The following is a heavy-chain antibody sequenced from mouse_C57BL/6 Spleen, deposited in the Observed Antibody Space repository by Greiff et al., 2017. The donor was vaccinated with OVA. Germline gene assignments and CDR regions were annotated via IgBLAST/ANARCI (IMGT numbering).Heavy chain of an antibody. CDR3: ARALYYDYPIFDY. Sequence: EVHLVESGGGLVKPGGSLKLSCAASGFPFSSYAMSWVRQTPEKRLEWVATISDGGSYTSYPDNVKGRFTISRDNAKNNLYLQMSHLKSEDTAMYYCARALYYDYPIFDYWGQGTTLTVSS. D-gene: IGHD2-4*01. V-gene: IGHV5-4*01. CDR2: ISDGGSYT. CDR1: GFPFSSYA. J-gene: IGHJ2*01.